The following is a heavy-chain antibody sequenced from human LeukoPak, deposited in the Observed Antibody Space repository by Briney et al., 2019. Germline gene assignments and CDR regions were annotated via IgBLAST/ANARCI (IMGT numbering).Heavy chain of an antibody. CDR3: AKESTYYYVWSGYFNSPYYFDY. D-gene: IGHD3-3*01. Sequence: GRSLSLSCALSGFTFSSYGTDWVRQAPDKGLGWVAVISFDVSKKYYADYVNGRFTISRDNSKNTLYLQMNSLRAEDTAVYYCAKESTYYYVWSGYFNSPYYFDYWGQGTLVTVSS. V-gene: IGHV3-30*18. CDR1: GFTFSSYG. J-gene: IGHJ4*02. CDR2: ISFDVSKK.